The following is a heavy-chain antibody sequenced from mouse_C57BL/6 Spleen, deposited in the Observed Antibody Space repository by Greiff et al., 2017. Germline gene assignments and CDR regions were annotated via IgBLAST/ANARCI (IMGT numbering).Heavy chain of an antibody. CDR3: ARDGGLRRGDYAMDY. J-gene: IGHJ4*01. CDR1: GFTFSDYY. D-gene: IGHD2-4*01. Sequence: EVQLVESEGGLVQPGSSMKLSCTASGFTFSDYYMAWVRQVPEKGLEWVANINHDGSSTYYLDSLKSRFIISRDNAKNSLYLQMSSLKSEDAATYYCARDGGLRRGDYAMDYWGQGTSVTVAS. V-gene: IGHV5-16*01. CDR2: INHDGSST.